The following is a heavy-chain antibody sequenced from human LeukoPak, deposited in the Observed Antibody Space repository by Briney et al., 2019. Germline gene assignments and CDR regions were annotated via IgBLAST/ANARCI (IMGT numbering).Heavy chain of an antibody. CDR3: AKIITRYHADAFDI. D-gene: IGHD2-2*01. V-gene: IGHV3-30*18. CDR2: ISYDGSNK. CDR1: GFTFSSYG. Sequence: GGSLRLSCAASGFTFSSYGMHWVRQAPGKGLEWVAVISYDGSNKYYADSVKGRFTISRDNSKNTLYLQMNSLRAEDTAVYHCAKIITRYHADAFDIWGQGTMVTVSS. J-gene: IGHJ3*02.